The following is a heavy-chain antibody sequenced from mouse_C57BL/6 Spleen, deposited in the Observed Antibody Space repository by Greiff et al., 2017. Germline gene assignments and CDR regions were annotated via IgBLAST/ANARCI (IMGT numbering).Heavy chain of an antibody. CDR3: ARHEGGPSGYYDYDAWFAY. J-gene: IGHJ3*01. D-gene: IGHD2-4*01. V-gene: IGHV1-62-2*01. CDR1: GYTFTEYT. Sequence: QVQLQQSGAELVKPGASVKLSCKASGYTFTEYTIHWVKQRSGQGLEWIGWFYPGSGSIKYNEKFKDKATLTADKSSSTVYMELSRLTSEDSAVYFCARHEGGPSGYYDYDAWFAYWGQGTLVTVSA. CDR2: FYPGSGSI.